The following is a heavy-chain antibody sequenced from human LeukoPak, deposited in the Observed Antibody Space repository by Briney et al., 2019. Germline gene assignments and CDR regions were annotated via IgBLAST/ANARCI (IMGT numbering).Heavy chain of an antibody. CDR2: ISWNSGSI. D-gene: IGHD6-19*01. V-gene: IGHV3-9*01. CDR1: GFTFSSYS. CDR3: AKDIEVDIAVAGGVFDY. J-gene: IGHJ4*02. Sequence: GGSLRLSCAASGFTFSSYSMNWVRQAPGKGLEWVSGISWNSGSIGYADSVKGRFTISRDNAKNSLYLQMNSLRAEDTALYYCAKDIEVDIAVAGGVFDYWGQGTLVTVSS.